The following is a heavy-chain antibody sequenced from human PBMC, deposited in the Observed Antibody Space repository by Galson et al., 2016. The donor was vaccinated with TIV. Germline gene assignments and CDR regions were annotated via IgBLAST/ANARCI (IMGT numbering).Heavy chain of an antibody. CDR3: TRTAMGSTRNALDI. J-gene: IGHJ3*02. CDR2: ITSNTYGETT. V-gene: IGHV3-49*03. D-gene: IGHD1-1*01. Sequence: SLRLSCAASGFTFGHYAVNWFRPAPGKGREWVGFITSNTYGETTEYAASGKGRSTISRDDSRNIAYLQMNSLKTEDTAVYYCTRTAMGSTRNALDIWGQGTVVTVSS. CDR1: GFTFGHYA.